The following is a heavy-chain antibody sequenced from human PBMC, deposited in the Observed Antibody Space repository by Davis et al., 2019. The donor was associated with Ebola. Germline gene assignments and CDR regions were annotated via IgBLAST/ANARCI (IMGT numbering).Heavy chain of an antibody. V-gene: IGHV4-39*07. CDR3: ARVGFRIAAAGGGFDY. D-gene: IGHD6-13*01. CDR2: IYYSGST. Sequence: PSETLSLTCTVSGGSISSSSYYWGWIRQPPGKGLEWIGSIYYSGSTYYNPSLKSRVTISVDTSKNQFSLKLSSVTAADTAVYYCARVGFRIAAAGGGFDYWGQGTLVTVSS. J-gene: IGHJ4*02. CDR1: GGSISSSSYY.